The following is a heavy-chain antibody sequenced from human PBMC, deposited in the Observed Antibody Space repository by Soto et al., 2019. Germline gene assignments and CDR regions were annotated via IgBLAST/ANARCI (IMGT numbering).Heavy chain of an antibody. CDR1: GGSFTSNNW. D-gene: IGHD1-7*01. J-gene: IGHJ4*02. CDR2: IYRTGST. CDR3: ASRDPGTSVDY. Sequence: SETLSLTCAVSGGSFTSNNWWTWVRQPPGQGLEWIGEIYRTGSTNYNPSLKSRVTISLDESENQFSLKVTSLTAADTAVYYCASRDPGTSVDYWGQGTLVTSPQ. V-gene: IGHV4-4*02.